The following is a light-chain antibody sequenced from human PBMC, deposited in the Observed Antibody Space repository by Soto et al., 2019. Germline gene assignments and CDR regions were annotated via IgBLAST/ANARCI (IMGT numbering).Light chain of an antibody. Sequence: QSVLTQPPSVSGAPGQRVTISCTGSSSNIGAGYDVHWYQQLPGTAPKLLIYDDNNRPSGVPDRISGSKSGTSASLAITGLQAEDEADYYYQSYDRSLSGYVFGTGTKVTVL. CDR2: DDN. CDR1: SSNIGAGYD. J-gene: IGLJ1*01. CDR3: QSYDRSLSGYV. V-gene: IGLV1-40*01.